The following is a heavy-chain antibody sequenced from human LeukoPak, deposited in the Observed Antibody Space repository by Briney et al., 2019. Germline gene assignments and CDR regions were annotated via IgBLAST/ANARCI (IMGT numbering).Heavy chain of an antibody. V-gene: IGHV3-23*01. Sequence: PGGSLRLSCAASGFTFSSYAMSWVRQAPGKGLEWGSAISGSGGSTYYADSVKGRFTISRDNSKNTLYLQMNSLRAEDTAVYYCAKDRPPLSSGPTGYWGQGTLVTVSS. CDR3: AKDRPPLSSGPTGY. D-gene: IGHD3-22*01. CDR1: GFTFSSYA. CDR2: ISGSGGST. J-gene: IGHJ4*02.